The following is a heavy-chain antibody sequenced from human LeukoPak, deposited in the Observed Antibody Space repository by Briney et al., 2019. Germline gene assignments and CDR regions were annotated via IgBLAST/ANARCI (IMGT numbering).Heavy chain of an antibody. CDR3: AKDNVEAAAADGSFDY. J-gene: IGHJ4*02. CDR2: ISWNSGSI. CDR1: GFTFDDYA. V-gene: IGHV3-9*01. D-gene: IGHD6-25*01. Sequence: PGGSLRLSCAASGFTFDDYAMHWVRQAPGKGLEWVSGISWNSGSIGYADSVKGRFTISRDNAKNSLYLQMNSLRVEDTALYYCAKDNVEAAAADGSFDYWGQGTLVTVSS.